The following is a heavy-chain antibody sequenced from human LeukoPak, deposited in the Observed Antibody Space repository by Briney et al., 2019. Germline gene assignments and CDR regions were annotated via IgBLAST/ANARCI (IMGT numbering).Heavy chain of an antibody. CDR3: ARDGGLYCSGGSCS. Sequence: PAGSLRLSCAASGFTFSSYSMNWVRQAPAKGLEWVSSISSSSSYIYYADSVKGRFTISRDNAKNSLYLQMNSLRAEDTAVYYCARDGGLYCSGGSCSWGQGTLVTVSS. V-gene: IGHV3-21*01. CDR1: GFTFSSYS. D-gene: IGHD2-15*01. CDR2: ISSSSSYI. J-gene: IGHJ4*02.